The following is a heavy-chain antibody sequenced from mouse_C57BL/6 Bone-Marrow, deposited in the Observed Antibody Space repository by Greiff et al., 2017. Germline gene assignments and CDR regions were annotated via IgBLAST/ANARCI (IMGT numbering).Heavy chain of an antibody. D-gene: IGHD2-1*01. CDR2: IYPRDGST. CDR3: ARKNIYYGDY. Sequence: QVQLQQPGTELVKPGASVKLSCKASGYTFTSYWLHWVKRRPDQGLEWFGYIYPRDGSTRYNERFKGKATLTADKSSSTAYMQLNSLTSEDSAVYFCARKNIYYGDYWGQGTTLTVSS. CDR1: GYTFTSYW. V-gene: IGHV1-53*01. J-gene: IGHJ2*01.